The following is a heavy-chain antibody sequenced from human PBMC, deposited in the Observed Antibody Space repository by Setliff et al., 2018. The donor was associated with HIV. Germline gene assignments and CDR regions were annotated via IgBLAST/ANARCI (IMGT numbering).Heavy chain of an antibody. CDR3: ARHDHSDNLSYPMDI. CDR2: IHTTGST. D-gene: IGHD3-22*01. V-gene: IGHV4-61*09. CDR1: GGSISGGVHY. J-gene: IGHJ6*03. Sequence: PSETLSLTCTVSGGSISGGVHYWSWIRLPAGKGLEWIGQIHTTGSTNYNPSLKSRVTISVDTSKNQFSLKLSSVTAADTAVYYCARHDHSDNLSYPMDIWGKGTTVTVSS.